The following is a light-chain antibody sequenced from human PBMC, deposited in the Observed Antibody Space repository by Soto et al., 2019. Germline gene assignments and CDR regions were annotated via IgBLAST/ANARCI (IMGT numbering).Light chain of an antibody. CDR2: DVS. Sequence: EIVMTQSPASLSVSPGERVTLSCRAGQGVTTSFACYQQKSGQSPRLLIYDVSTRATGVPARFSGTGSETDFTLTISGLQSEDSAVYFCQQYDNWPFSFGQGTRLEIK. CDR1: QGVTTS. CDR3: QQYDNWPFS. V-gene: IGKV3-15*01. J-gene: IGKJ5*01.